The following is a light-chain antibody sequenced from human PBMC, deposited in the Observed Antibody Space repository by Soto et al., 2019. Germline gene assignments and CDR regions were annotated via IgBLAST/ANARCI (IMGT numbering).Light chain of an antibody. CDR3: QQRSNWPYT. V-gene: IGKV3-11*01. Sequence: EIVLTQSPATLSLSPGERATLSCRASQSVSSYLAWYQQKPGQAPRLLIYDASNRATGIPARFSGSGSGTDFTLTLSSLEPEDFAVYYCQQRSNWPYTVGQGTKLDIK. J-gene: IGKJ2*01. CDR1: QSVSSY. CDR2: DAS.